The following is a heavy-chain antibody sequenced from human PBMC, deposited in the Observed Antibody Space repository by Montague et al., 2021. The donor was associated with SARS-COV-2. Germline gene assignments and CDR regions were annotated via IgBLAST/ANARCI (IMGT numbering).Heavy chain of an antibody. J-gene: IGHJ4*02. CDR3: ARTPVGSKYYFDF. D-gene: IGHD4-11*01. V-gene: IGHV6-1*01. Sequence: CAISGDSDAGEELTRRWEKHTSELELEWHVVSCHRLKRNNDYAESVKSRITIDPDTSKHQFSLHLNSVTPEDTAVYYCARTPVGSKYYFDFWDQGTLVTVSS. CDR2: SCHRLKRNN. CDR1: GDSDAGEELT.